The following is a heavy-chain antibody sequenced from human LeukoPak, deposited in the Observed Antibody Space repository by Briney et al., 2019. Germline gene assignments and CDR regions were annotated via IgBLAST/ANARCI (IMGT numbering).Heavy chain of an antibody. Sequence: GGSLRLSCVASESTLANYAVAWFRQAPGEGLQWVSSINGRGDITYYADSVRGRFTISRDNSKNMLYLQMNSLRAEDTAVYYCAKDRIKDGYNDYWGQGTLVTVSS. CDR1: ESTLANYA. CDR2: INGRGDIT. CDR3: AKDRIKDGYNDY. J-gene: IGHJ4*02. D-gene: IGHD5-24*01. V-gene: IGHV3-23*01.